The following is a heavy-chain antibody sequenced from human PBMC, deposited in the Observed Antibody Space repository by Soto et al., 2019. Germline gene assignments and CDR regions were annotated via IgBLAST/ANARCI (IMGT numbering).Heavy chain of an antibody. CDR1: GFTFNSYG. CDR2: VSYDGSNK. Sequence: QVQLVESGGGVVQPGRSLRLSCAASGFTFNSYGMRWVRQAPGRGLEWVAVVSYDGSNKYYADSVKGRFTISRDNSKNTLYLQMNRLRVEDTAVYYCAKDSFGSVVYYYYYDMDVWGKGTTVTVSS. V-gene: IGHV3-30*18. CDR3: AKDSFGSVVYYYYYDMDV. D-gene: IGHD3-10*01. J-gene: IGHJ6*03.